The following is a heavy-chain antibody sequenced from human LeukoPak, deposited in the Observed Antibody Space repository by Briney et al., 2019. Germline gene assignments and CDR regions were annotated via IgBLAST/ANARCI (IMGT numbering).Heavy chain of an antibody. Sequence: SETLSLTCTVSGGSISSSSYYWGWIRQPPGKGLEWIGSIYYSGSTNYNPSLKSRVTISVDTSKNQFSLKLNSVTAADTAVYYCARGRVTTKRLDYWGQGTLVTVSS. J-gene: IGHJ4*02. D-gene: IGHD4-17*01. CDR1: GGSISSSSYY. CDR3: ARGRVTTKRLDY. CDR2: IYYSGST. V-gene: IGHV4-39*07.